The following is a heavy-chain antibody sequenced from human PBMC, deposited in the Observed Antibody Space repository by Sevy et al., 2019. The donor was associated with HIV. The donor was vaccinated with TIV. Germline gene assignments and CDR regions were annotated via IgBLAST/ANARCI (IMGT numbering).Heavy chain of an antibody. Sequence: SETLSLTCTVSGGSISSSSYYWGWIRQPPGKGLEWIGSIYYSRSTYYNPSLKSRVTISVDTSKNQFSLKLSSVTAADTAVYYCASAGGIYSSSLLWDYYYYGMDVWGQGTTVTVSS. V-gene: IGHV4-39*01. CDR2: IYYSRST. CDR3: ASAGGIYSSSLLWDYYYYGMDV. CDR1: GGSISSSSYY. D-gene: IGHD6-6*01. J-gene: IGHJ6*02.